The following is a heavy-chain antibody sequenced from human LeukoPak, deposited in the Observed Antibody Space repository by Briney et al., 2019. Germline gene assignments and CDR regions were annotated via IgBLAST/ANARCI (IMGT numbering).Heavy chain of an antibody. CDR3: ARAGGTGWLLPNWFDP. CDR1: GYTFTSYG. CDR2: IIPIFGTA. V-gene: IGHV1-69*05. D-gene: IGHD3-22*01. Sequence: SVKVSCKASGYTFTSYGISWVRQAPGQGLKWMGGIIPIFGTANYAQKFQGRVTITTDESTSTAYMELSSLRSEDTAVYYCARAGGTGWLLPNWFDPWGQGTLVTVSS. J-gene: IGHJ5*02.